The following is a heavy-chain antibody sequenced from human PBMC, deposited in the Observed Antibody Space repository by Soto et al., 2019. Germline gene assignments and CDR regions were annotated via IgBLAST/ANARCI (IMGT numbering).Heavy chain of an antibody. J-gene: IGHJ4*02. Sequence: SETLSLTCAVSGDSISTYYCMRIRQPPGKGLESIGYLYYGRSANYNPSLKSRVTLSVDTSTNQCSLTLSSMTAADTAVYYCARGRRTAVTIDYWGQGTLVTVSS. CDR2: LYYGRSA. CDR3: ARGRRTAVTIDY. D-gene: IGHD4-17*01. CDR1: GDSISTYY. V-gene: IGHV4-59*12.